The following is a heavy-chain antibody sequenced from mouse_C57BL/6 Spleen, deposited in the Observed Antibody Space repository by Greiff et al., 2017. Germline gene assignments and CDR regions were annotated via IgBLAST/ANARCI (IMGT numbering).Heavy chain of an antibody. D-gene: IGHD1-1*01. CDR1: GYTFTSYW. J-gene: IGHJ1*03. Sequence: QVQLQQPGAELVRPGSSVKLSCKASGYTFTSYWMDWVKQRPGQGLEWIGNIYPSDSETHYNQKFKDKATLTDDKSSSTAYMQLSSLTSEDSAVYYCATNYYGSSPWYFDVWGTGTTVTVSS. CDR3: ATNYYGSSPWYFDV. CDR2: IYPSDSET. V-gene: IGHV1-61*01.